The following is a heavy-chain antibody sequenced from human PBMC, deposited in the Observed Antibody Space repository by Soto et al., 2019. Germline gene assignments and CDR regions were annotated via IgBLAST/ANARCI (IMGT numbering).Heavy chain of an antibody. J-gene: IGHJ4*02. CDR1: GIPFSSTY. CDR3: TTDNCRSSTCYLNF. V-gene: IGHV3-15*07. D-gene: IGHD2-2*01. CDR2: IKSKTVGETT. Sequence: GSLRLSCAAFGIPFSSTYMNWVRQAPGKGLEWVGRIKSKTVGETTDYSAPVKGRFALSRDDSKNTVSLQMNSLKSEDTAIYYCTTDNCRSSTCYLNFWGQGALVTVSS.